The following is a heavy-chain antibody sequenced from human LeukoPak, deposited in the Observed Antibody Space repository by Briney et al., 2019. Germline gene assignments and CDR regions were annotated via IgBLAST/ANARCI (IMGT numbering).Heavy chain of an antibody. CDR1: GYTFTRYY. V-gene: IGHV1-2*02. D-gene: IGHD1-7*01. J-gene: IGHJ5*02. Sequence: ASVKVSCKASGYTFTRYYMHWVRQAPGQGLEWMGWINPNSGGTNYAQKFQGRVTMTRDTSISTAYMELSRLRSDDTAVYYCARDGDNWNYHGHNWFDPWGQGTLVTVSS. CDR2: INPNSGGT. CDR3: ARDGDNWNYHGHNWFDP.